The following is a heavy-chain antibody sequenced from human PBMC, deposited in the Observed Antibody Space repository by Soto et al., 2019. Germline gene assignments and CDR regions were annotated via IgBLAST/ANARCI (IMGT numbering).Heavy chain of an antibody. CDR2: VHPGNSGT. CDR1: GYSFTSYW. J-gene: IGHJ6*02. Sequence: GESLKISCKGSGYSFTSYWIGWVRQMPGKGLEWMGIVHPGNSGTKYSPSFQGQVTISADKSISTAYLQWSSLKASDTAMYYCARHRAGAGMPDYYYDLDVWGQGTTVTVSS. CDR3: ARHRAGAGMPDYYYDLDV. V-gene: IGHV5-51*01. D-gene: IGHD6-19*01.